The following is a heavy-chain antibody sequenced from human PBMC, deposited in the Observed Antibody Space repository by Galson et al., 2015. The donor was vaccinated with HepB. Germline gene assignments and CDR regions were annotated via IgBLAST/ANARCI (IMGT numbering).Heavy chain of an antibody. D-gene: IGHD3-10*01. Sequence: SVKVSCKASGGTFSSYAISWVRQAPGQGLEWMGRIIPILGIANYAQKFQGRVTITADKSTSTAYMELSSLRSEDTAVYYCARVVTMVRGVISWFDPWGQGTLVTVSS. CDR1: GGTFSSYA. CDR2: IIPILGIA. CDR3: ARVVTMVRGVISWFDP. J-gene: IGHJ5*02. V-gene: IGHV1-69*04.